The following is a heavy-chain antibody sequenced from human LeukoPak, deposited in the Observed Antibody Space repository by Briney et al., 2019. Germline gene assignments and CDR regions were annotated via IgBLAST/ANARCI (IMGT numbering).Heavy chain of an antibody. CDR2: IIPNFGTE. CDR1: GGTFSSYA. CDR3: ARDHVVVVPAASGPFGMDV. J-gene: IGHJ6*04. V-gene: IGHV1-69*01. Sequence: GGSVTVSCKASGGTFSSYAMSWVRQAPGQGLEWMGGIIPNFGTENYAQKVQGRVTITADESTSTAYMELSSLRSEDTAVYYCARDHVVVVPAASGPFGMDVWGKGTTVTVSS. D-gene: IGHD2-2*01.